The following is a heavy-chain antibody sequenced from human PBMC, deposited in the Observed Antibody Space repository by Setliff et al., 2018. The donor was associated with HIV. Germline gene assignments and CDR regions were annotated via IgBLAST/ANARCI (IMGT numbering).Heavy chain of an antibody. D-gene: IGHD3-9*01. Sequence: PSETLSLTCTVSGGSINGYYWSWIRQSPGKGLEWIGSIYSTDTTNHNPSLESRVTISVDKSKNQFSLKLSSVTAADTAVYYCVRERDDLTGYYQDYWGQGTLVTVSS. CDR1: GGSINGYY. CDR3: VRERDDLTGYYQDY. V-gene: IGHV4-4*09. J-gene: IGHJ4*02. CDR2: IYSTDTT.